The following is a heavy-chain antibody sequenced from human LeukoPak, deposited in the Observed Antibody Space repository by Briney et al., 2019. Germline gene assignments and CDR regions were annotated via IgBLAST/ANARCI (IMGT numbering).Heavy chain of an antibody. CDR2: IYYTGTT. J-gene: IGHJ4*02. V-gene: IGHV4-59*08. CDR3: ARQTWLIDY. D-gene: IGHD5-12*01. CDR1: GGSFSPYY. Sequence: PSETLSLTCTVSGGSFSPYYWTWIRQPPGKGLEWIGHIYYTGTTNYNPSLKSRVTISLDTSKNQCSLKVSSLTAADTAVYYCARQTWLIDYWGQGTLITVSS.